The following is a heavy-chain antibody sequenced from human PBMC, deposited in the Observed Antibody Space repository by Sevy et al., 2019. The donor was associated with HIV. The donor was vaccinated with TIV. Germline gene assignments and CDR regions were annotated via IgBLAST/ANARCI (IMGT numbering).Heavy chain of an antibody. Sequence: GGSLRLSCTASGFTFGDYAMSWFRQAPGKGLEWVGFIRSKAYGGTTEYGASVKGRFTISRDDSKSIAYLQMNSLKTEDTAVYYCTRDDYDFWSGYYLAEGRAYYYYGMDVWGQGTTVTVSS. CDR3: TRDDYDFWSGYYLAEGRAYYYYGMDV. CDR1: GFTFGDYA. J-gene: IGHJ6*02. CDR2: IRSKAYGGTT. D-gene: IGHD3-3*01. V-gene: IGHV3-49*03.